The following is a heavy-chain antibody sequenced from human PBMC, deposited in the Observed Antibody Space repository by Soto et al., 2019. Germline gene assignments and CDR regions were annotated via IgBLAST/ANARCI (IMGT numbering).Heavy chain of an antibody. CDR1: GYTFTTYG. Sequence: QVQLVQSGAEVKKPGASVKVSCKASGYTFTTYGISWVRQAPGLGLEWMGWINGYNGNTNYAQKLQGRVTMTTDTSTSTPYMELRSLSSDDTAVYYCARDHVAGTYFGYWGQGTRVTVSS. D-gene: IGHD6-19*01. CDR2: INGYNGNT. V-gene: IGHV1-18*01. J-gene: IGHJ4*02. CDR3: ARDHVAGTYFGY.